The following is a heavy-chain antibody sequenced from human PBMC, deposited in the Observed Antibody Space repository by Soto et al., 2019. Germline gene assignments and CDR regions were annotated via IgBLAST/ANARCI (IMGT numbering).Heavy chain of an antibody. CDR1: GYTFTSYA. Sequence: EASVKVSCKASGYTFTSYAMHWVRQAPGQRLEWMGWINAGNGNTKYSQKFQGRVTITRDTSASTAYMELISLRSEDTAVYYCARDLFDSLWGEDYWGQGTLATVSS. D-gene: IGHD3-16*01. CDR2: INAGNGNT. J-gene: IGHJ4*02. V-gene: IGHV1-3*01. CDR3: ARDLFDSLWGEDY.